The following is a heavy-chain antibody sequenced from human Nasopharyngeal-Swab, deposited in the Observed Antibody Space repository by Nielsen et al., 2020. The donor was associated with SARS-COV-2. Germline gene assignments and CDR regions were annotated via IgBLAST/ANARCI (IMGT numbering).Heavy chain of an antibody. V-gene: IGHV3-21*01. CDR1: GFIFSSYS. D-gene: IGHD3-9*01. J-gene: IGHJ6*02. CDR2: ISSSRSYI. Sequence: GESLKISCAASGFIFSSYSMNWVRQAPGKGLEWVSSISSSRSYIYYADSVKGRFTISRDNAKNSLYMQMNSLRAEDTAVYYCARDRSGGYYDILTGYYSRIHYGMDVWGQGTTVTVSS. CDR3: ARDRSGGYYDILTGYYSRIHYGMDV.